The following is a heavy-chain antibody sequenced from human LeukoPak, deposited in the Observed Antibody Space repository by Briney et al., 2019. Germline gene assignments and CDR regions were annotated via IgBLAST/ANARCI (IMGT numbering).Heavy chain of an antibody. D-gene: IGHD6-13*01. J-gene: IGHJ4*02. Sequence: AGRSLRLSCAASGFTFSSYAMHWVRQAPGKGLEWVAVISYDGSNKYYADSVKGRFTISRDKSKNTLCLQMNSLRAEDTAVYYCARDIGRSSWYYFDYWGQGTLVTVSS. CDR2: ISYDGSNK. V-gene: IGHV3-30-3*01. CDR1: GFTFSSYA. CDR3: ARDIGRSSWYYFDY.